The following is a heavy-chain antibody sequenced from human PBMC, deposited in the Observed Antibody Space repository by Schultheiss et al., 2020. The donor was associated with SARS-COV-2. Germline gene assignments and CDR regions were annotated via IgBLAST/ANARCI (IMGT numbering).Heavy chain of an antibody. Sequence: SETLSLTCTVSGGSISSYYWSWIRQPPGKGLEWIGYIYYSGSTNYNPSLKSRVTISVDTSKNQFSLKLSSVTAADTAVYYCARERHGYNYGGLDYWGQGTLVTVSS. CDR2: IYYSGST. J-gene: IGHJ4*02. V-gene: IGHV4-59*01. CDR3: ARERHGYNYGGLDY. CDR1: GGSISSYY. D-gene: IGHD5-24*01.